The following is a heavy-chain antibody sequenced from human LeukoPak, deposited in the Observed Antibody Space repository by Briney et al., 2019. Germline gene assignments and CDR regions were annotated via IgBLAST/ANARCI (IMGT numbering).Heavy chain of an antibody. V-gene: IGHV3-48*02. J-gene: IGHJ4*02. Sequence: GRSLRLSCAVSGFTFSRYSTNSVRQAPGKGLEWVSYISSSTSTIYYADSVKGRFTISRDNAKNSLYLQMNSLRDEDTALYYCARAYYDSSALGQVPGYWVQGTLVTVSS. D-gene: IGHD3-22*01. CDR1: GFTFSRYS. CDR2: ISSSTSTI. CDR3: ARAYYDSSALGQVPGY.